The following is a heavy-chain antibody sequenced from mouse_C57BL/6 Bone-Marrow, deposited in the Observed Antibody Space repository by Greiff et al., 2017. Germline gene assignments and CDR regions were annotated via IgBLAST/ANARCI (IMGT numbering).Heavy chain of an antibody. J-gene: IGHJ2*01. CDR3: GRHDGYDEFDY. V-gene: IGHV5-2*01. Sequence: DVKLVESGGGLVQPGESLKLSCESNEYEFPSHDMSWVRKTPEKRLELVAAINSGGGSTYYPDTMERRIIISRDNTKKTLYLQLSSLRSEDTALYYCGRHDGYDEFDYWGQGTTLTVSS. D-gene: IGHD2-2*01. CDR2: INSGGGST. CDR1: EYEFPSHD.